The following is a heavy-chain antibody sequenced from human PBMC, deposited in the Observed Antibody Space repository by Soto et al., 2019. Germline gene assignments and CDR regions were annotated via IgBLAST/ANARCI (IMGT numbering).Heavy chain of an antibody. V-gene: IGHV3-23*01. J-gene: IGHJ6*03. CDR2: ISGSGGST. Sequence: PGGSLRLSCAASGFTFSSYAMSWVRQAPGKGLEWVSAISGSGGSTYYADSVKGRFTISRDNSKNTLYLQMNSLRAEDTAVYYCSKFLGGYYYYMDVWGKGTTVTVSS. CDR3: SKFLGGYYYYMDV. CDR1: GFTFSSYA. D-gene: IGHD3-10*01.